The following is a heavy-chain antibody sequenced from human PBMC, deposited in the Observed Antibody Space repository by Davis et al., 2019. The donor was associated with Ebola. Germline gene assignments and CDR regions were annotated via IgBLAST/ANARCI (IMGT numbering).Heavy chain of an antibody. D-gene: IGHD4/OR15-4a*01. CDR1: GYSFTSYW. CDR2: IYPGDSDT. J-gene: IGHJ6*02. V-gene: IGHV5-51*01. CDR3: ARQLSYYYYAMDV. Sequence: KVSCKGSGYSFTSYWIGWVRQMPGKGLEWMGIIYPGDSDTRYSPSFQGQVTISADKSISTAYLQWSSLKASDTAMYYCARQLSYYYYAMDVWGQGTTVTVSS.